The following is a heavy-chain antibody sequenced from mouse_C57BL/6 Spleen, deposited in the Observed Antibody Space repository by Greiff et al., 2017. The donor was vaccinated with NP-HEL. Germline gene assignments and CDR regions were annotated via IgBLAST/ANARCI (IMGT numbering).Heavy chain of an antibody. CDR1: GFTFSSYG. D-gene: IGHD2-2*01. CDR2: ISSGGSYT. CDR3: ARQRGYDGDWYFDV. Sequence: EVQGVESGGDLVKPGGSLKLSCAASGFTFSSYGMSWVRQTPDKRLEWVATISSGGSYTYYPDSVKGRVTISRDNAKNTLYLQMSSLKSEDTAMYYCARQRGYDGDWYFDVWGTGTTVTVSS. J-gene: IGHJ1*03. V-gene: IGHV5-6*01.